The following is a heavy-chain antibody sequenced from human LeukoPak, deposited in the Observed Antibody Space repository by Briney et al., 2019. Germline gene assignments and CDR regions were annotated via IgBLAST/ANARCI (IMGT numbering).Heavy chain of an antibody. J-gene: IGHJ5*02. CDR2: IYPGDSDT. CDR3: ARSRDYSYNWFDP. Sequence: GESLKISCEGSGYSFTSYWIGWVRQMPGKGLEWMGIIYPGDSDTRYSPSFQGQVTISADKSISTAYLQWSSLKASDTAMYYCARSRDYSYNWFDPWGQGTLVTVSS. CDR1: GYSFTSYW. D-gene: IGHD4-11*01. V-gene: IGHV5-51*01.